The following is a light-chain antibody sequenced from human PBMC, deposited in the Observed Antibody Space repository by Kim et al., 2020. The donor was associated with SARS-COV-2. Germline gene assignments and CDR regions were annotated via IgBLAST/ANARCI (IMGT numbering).Light chain of an antibody. CDR3: QQYNSYNT. CDR2: KAS. Sequence: PSVSVGDRVTITCRASQSISSWLAWYQQKPGKAPKLLIYKASSLESGVPSRFSGSGSGTEFTLTISSLQPDDFATYYCQQYNSYNTFGQGTKLEI. V-gene: IGKV1-5*03. J-gene: IGKJ2*01. CDR1: QSISSW.